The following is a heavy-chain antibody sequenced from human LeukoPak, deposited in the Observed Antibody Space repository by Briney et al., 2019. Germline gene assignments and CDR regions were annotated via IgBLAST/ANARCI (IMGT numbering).Heavy chain of an antibody. CDR1: GYTFTSYD. CDR3: AIMVAREDYYYYGMDV. Sequence: ASVKVSCKASGYTFTSYDINWVRQATGQGREWMGWMNPNSGNTGYAQKFQGRVTMTRNTSISTAYMELSSLRSEDTAVYYCAIMVAREDYYYYGMDVWGQGTTVTVSS. CDR2: MNPNSGNT. V-gene: IGHV1-8*01. J-gene: IGHJ6*02. D-gene: IGHD5-12*01.